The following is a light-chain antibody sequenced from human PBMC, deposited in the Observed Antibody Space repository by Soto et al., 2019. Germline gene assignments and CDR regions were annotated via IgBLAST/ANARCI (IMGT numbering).Light chain of an antibody. Sequence: QSALTQPPSASGSPGQSVTSACTGTSSDVGGYKFVSWYQQHPGKAPKLLIYEVTQRPSGVPDRFSGSKSGNTASLTVSGLQAEDDADYYCSSYAGSNMGVFGTGTKLTVL. CDR3: SSYAGSNMGV. CDR1: SSDVGGYKF. J-gene: IGLJ1*01. CDR2: EVT. V-gene: IGLV2-8*01.